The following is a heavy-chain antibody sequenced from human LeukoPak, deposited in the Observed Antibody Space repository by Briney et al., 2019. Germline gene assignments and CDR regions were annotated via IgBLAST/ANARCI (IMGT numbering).Heavy chain of an antibody. J-gene: IGHJ4*02. CDR1: GSSINTDYF. CDR2: IHHSGRT. Sequence: SETLSLTCAVSGSSINTDYFWGWIRQPPGQGLEWIGSIHHSGRTYYSPSLKSRVTISLDTSKNQFSLNLSSATAADTAVYYCARDNFYSIFDYWGQGTLVTVSS. V-gene: IGHV4-38-2*02. D-gene: IGHD2-21*02. CDR3: ARDNFYSIFDY.